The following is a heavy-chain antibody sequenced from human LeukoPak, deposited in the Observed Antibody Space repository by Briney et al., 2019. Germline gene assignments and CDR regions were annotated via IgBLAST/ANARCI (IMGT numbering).Heavy chain of an antibody. CDR3: VRADAKKTAMVDY. Sequence: PGGSLRLSCAASGFTFRSFSMNWVRQAPGKGLELVSAISGSSSYIYYADSVKGRFTISRDNAKNSLYLQMNSLRVEDTAVYYCVRADAKKTAMVDYWGRGTLVAVSS. CDR1: GFTFRSFS. D-gene: IGHD5-18*01. CDR2: ISGSSSYI. V-gene: IGHV3-21*01. J-gene: IGHJ4*02.